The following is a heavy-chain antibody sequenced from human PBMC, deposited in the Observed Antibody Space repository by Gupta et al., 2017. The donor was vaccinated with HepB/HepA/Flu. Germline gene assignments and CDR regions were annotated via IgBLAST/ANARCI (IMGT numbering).Heavy chain of an antibody. CDR3: ARDASFWCTSCHMNEYFQH. V-gene: IGHV1-18*01. Sequence: QVQLVQSGAEVKKPGASVKVSCKASGYTFTSSGISGVRQAPGQGLEWMGWISAYNGNTNDAQKLQGRVTMTTDTSTSTAYMELRSLRSDDTAVYYCARDASFWCTSCHMNEYFQHWGQGTLVTVSS. J-gene: IGHJ1*01. CDR2: ISAYNGNT. D-gene: IGHD2-2*02. CDR1: GYTFTSSG.